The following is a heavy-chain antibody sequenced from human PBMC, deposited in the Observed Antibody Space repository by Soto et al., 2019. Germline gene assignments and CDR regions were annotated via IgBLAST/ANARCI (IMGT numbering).Heavy chain of an antibody. CDR2: INQDGAVT. J-gene: IGHJ4*02. Sequence: SLRLSCVASGLTLISSFMGWVRQAPGKGPEWVANINQDGAVTYSVDSVEGRFTISRDNTKVSLCLQMNSPRGEDTAIYYCARYFRGRSQYFFDYCGQGPLVTV. CDR3: ARYFRGRSQYFFDY. CDR1: GLTLISSF. D-gene: IGHD3-10*01. V-gene: IGHV3-7*03.